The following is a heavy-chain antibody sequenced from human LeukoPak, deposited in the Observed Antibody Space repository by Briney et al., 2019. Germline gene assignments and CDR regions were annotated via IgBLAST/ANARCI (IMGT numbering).Heavy chain of an antibody. J-gene: IGHJ4*02. CDR2: ISSSGSTI. CDR3: ARLIVVVTAVDY. V-gene: IGHV3-11*01. CDR1: GFTFSDYY. Sequence: GSLRLSCAASGFTFSDYYMSWIRQAPGKGLEWVSYISSSGSTIYYADSVKGRFTISRDDAKNSLYLQMNSLRAEDTAVYYCARLIVVVTAVDYWGQGTLVTVSS. D-gene: IGHD2-21*02.